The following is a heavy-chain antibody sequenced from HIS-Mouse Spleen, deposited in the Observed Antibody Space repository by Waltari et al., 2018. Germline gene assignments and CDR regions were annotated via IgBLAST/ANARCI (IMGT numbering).Heavy chain of an antibody. J-gene: IGHJ2*01. D-gene: IGHD6-13*01. CDR2: IYYSGST. V-gene: IGHV4-39*07. CDR3: AREIPYSSSWYDWYFDL. CDR1: GGSISSISYY. Sequence: QLQLQESGPGLVKPSETRSRTRTVSGGSISSISYYCGCSRQPPGNGLEWIGSIYYSGSTYYNPSLKSRVTISVDTSKNQFSLKLSSVTAADTAVYYCAREIPYSSSWYDWYFDLWGRGTLVTVSS.